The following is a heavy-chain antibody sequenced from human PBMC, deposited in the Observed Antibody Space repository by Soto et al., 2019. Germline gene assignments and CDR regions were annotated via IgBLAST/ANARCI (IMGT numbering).Heavy chain of an antibody. V-gene: IGHV3-23*01. CDR1: GFTFSSYA. Sequence: EVQLLESGGGLVQPGGSLRLSCAASGFTFSSYAMTWVRQAAGKGLEWVSGINGSGGRTNYADSVKGRFTISRDNFKNTVYVEMNNLRAEETALYYCAKHRAVTVTTPIDIWGQGTTVTVSS. CDR3: AKHRAVTVTTPIDI. J-gene: IGHJ3*02. CDR2: INGSGGRT. D-gene: IGHD4-17*01.